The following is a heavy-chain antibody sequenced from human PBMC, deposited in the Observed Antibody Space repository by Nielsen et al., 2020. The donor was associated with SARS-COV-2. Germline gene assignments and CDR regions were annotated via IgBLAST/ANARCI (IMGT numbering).Heavy chain of an antibody. CDR1: GFTFSSYS. Sequence: GESLKISCAASGFTFSSYSMNWVRQAPGKGLEWVSYISSSSSTIYYADSVKGRFTISRDNAKNSLYLQMNSLRAEDTAVYYCARVGSSGWIQHWGQGTLVTASS. CDR2: ISSSSSTI. J-gene: IGHJ1*01. CDR3: ARVGSSGWIQH. V-gene: IGHV3-48*01. D-gene: IGHD6-19*01.